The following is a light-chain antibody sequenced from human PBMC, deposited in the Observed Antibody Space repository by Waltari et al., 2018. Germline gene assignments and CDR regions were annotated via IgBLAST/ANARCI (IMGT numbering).Light chain of an antibody. CDR2: DVT. V-gene: IGLV2-14*03. CDR3: SSYTSSTSLVI. J-gene: IGLJ2*01. CDR1: DNDIGYYDY. Sequence: QSALTQPASVSGSPGQSITISCTGTDNDIGYYDYVACYQQHPGKAPKLLIYDVTTRPLGLSNRFSGSKSGNTASLTISGLEAEDEGDYYCSSYTSSTSLVIFGGGTKLTVL.